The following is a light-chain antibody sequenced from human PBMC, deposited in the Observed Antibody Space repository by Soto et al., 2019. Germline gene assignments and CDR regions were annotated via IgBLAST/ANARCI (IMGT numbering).Light chain of an antibody. V-gene: IGLV2-8*01. CDR3: SSYAGNNNLL. CDR1: SNDVGGHNY. CDR2: EVN. J-gene: IGLJ2*01. Sequence: QSALTQPPSASRSPGQSVTISCTGTSNDVGGHNYVSWYQQHPGKAPKLMICEVNKRPSGVPDRFSGSKSGNTASLTVSGLQAEDEADYYCSSYAGNNNLLFGGGTKLTVL.